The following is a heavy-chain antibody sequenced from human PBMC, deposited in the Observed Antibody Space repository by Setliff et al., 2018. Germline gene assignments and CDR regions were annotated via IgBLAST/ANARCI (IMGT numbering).Heavy chain of an antibody. CDR1: GFTFSSYW. CDR3: ARDSSGSYYNVYYYYYYYMDV. CDR2: INQDGSEK. J-gene: IGHJ6*03. Sequence: GGSLRLSCAASGFTFSSYWMSWVRQAPGKGLEWVANINQDGSEKYYVDSVRGRFTISRDNAENSLYLQMNSLRADDAAVYFCARDSSGSYYNVYYYYYYYMDVWGKGTTVTVSS. D-gene: IGHD3-10*01. V-gene: IGHV3-7*01.